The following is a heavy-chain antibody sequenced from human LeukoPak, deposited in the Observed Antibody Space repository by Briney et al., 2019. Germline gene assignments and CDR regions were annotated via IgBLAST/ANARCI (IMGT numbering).Heavy chain of an antibody. CDR2: INSNSGGT. V-gene: IGHV1-2*02. J-gene: IGHJ4*02. CDR3: ARSYFYDSSGYYSFDY. Sequence: ASVKVSCKASGYTFTDYYMHWVRQAPGQGLEWMGWINSNSGGTNYAQKFQGRVTMTRDTSISTAYMELSRLRSDDTAVYYCARSYFYDSSGYYSFDYWAQGTLVTVSS. CDR1: GYTFTDYY. D-gene: IGHD3-22*01.